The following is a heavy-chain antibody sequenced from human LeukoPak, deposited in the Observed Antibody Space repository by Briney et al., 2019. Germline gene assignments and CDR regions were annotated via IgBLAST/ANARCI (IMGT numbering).Heavy chain of an antibody. CDR3: ARYCSSTDCYRFDY. Sequence: SETLSLTCTVSGGSISSHYWSWIRQPPGKGLEWIGYIYYSGSTNYNPSLKSRVTISVDTSKNQFSLKLSSVTAADTAVYYCARYCSSTDCYRFDYWGQGTLVTASS. V-gene: IGHV4-59*11. CDR2: IYYSGST. J-gene: IGHJ4*02. CDR1: GGSISSHY. D-gene: IGHD2-2*01.